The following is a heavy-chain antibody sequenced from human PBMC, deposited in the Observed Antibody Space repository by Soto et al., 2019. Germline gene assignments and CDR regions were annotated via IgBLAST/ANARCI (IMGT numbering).Heavy chain of an antibody. J-gene: IGHJ4*02. CDR3: ARIRGYYDSSGYYPVFGY. CDR2: INHSGST. V-gene: IGHV4-34*01. D-gene: IGHD3-22*01. CDR1: GGSFSGYY. Sequence: PSETLSLTCAVYGGSFSGYYWSWIRQPPGKGLEWIGEINHSGSTNYNPSLKSRVTISVDTSKNQFSLKLSSVTAADTAVYYCARIRGYYDSSGYYPVFGYWGQGTLVTVS.